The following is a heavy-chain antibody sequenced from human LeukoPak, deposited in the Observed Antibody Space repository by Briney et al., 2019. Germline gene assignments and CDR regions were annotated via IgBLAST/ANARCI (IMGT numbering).Heavy chain of an antibody. V-gene: IGHV4-39*07. D-gene: IGHD2-15*01. CDR2: IYYSGST. CDR1: GGSISSSSYY. Sequence: SETLSLTCTVSGGSISSSSYYWGWIRQPPGKGLEWIGSIYYSGSTYYNPSLKSRVTISVDTSKNQFSLKLSSVTAADTAVYYCASELKDIVVVVAALDYWGQGTLVTVSS. J-gene: IGHJ4*02. CDR3: ASELKDIVVVVAALDY.